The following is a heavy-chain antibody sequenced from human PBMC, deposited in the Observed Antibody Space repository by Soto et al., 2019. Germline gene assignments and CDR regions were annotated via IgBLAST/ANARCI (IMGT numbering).Heavy chain of an antibody. D-gene: IGHD2-15*01. V-gene: IGHV3-30*18. CDR3: AKDRWKQPGLSQH. CDR2: ISYDGSNK. CDR1: GFTFSSYG. J-gene: IGHJ1*01. Sequence: GGSLRLSCAASGFTFSSYGMHWVRQAPGKGLEWVAVISYDGSNKYYADSVKGRFTISRDNSKNTLYLQMNSLRAEDTAVYYCAKDRWKQPGLSQHWGQGTLVTVSS.